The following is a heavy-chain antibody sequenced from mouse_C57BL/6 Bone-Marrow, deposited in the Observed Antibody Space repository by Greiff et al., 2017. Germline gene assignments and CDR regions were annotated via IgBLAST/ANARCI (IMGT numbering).Heavy chain of an antibody. Sequence: EVQLVESGPGLVKPSQSLSLTCSVTGYSITSGYYWNWIRQFPGNKLEWMGYISYDGSNNYNPSLKNRISITRDTSKNQFFLKLNSVTTEDTATYYCARGGIDYYGSSFYFDYWGQGTTLTGAS. CDR1: GYSITSGYY. CDR3: ARGGIDYYGSSFYFDY. J-gene: IGHJ2*01. CDR2: ISYDGSN. V-gene: IGHV3-6*01. D-gene: IGHD1-1*01.